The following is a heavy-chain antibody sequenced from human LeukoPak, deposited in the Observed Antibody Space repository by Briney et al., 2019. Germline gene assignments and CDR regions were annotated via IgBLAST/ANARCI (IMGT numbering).Heavy chain of an antibody. J-gene: IGHJ6*03. CDR3: ARGLYSSGWYPLKYYMDV. D-gene: IGHD6-19*01. CDR2: IRYDGSNK. Sequence: PGGSLRLSCAASGFTFSSYGMHWVRQAPGKGLEWVAFIRYDGSNKYYADSVKGRFTISRDNAKNSLYLQMNSLRAEDTAVYYCARGLYSSGWYPLKYYMDVWGKGTTVTVSS. CDR1: GFTFSSYG. V-gene: IGHV3-30*02.